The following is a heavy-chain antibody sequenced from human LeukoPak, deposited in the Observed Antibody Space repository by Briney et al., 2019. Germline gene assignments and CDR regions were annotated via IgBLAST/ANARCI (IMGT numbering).Heavy chain of an antibody. CDR2: IHNSGTT. Sequence: SETLSLTCAVSGGPFSGYFWSWIRQSSGEGLEWIGEIHNSGTTNYNPSLNSRVTVSEDTSKNQFYLNLSSVTAADTAVYYCARRYYYNLGSFPFDFWGQGTLVTVSS. CDR3: ARRYYYNLGSFPFDF. V-gene: IGHV4-34*01. D-gene: IGHD3-10*01. J-gene: IGHJ4*02. CDR1: GGPFSGYF.